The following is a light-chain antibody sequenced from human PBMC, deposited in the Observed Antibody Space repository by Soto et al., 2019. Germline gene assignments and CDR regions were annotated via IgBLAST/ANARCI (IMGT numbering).Light chain of an antibody. CDR2: YDS. CDR3: QVWDSSSDHGV. Sequence: SYELTQPPSVSVAPGKTARITCGGNNIGSKSVHWYQQKPGQAPVLVIYYDSDRPSGIPERFSGSNSGNTATLTLRRVEAGDEADSYCQVWDSSSDHGVFGGGTTLTVL. CDR1: NIGSKS. V-gene: IGLV3-21*04. J-gene: IGLJ3*02.